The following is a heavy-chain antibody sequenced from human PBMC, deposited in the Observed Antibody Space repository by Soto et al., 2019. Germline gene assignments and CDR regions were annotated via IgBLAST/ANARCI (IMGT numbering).Heavy chain of an antibody. D-gene: IGHD1-26*01. J-gene: IGHJ6*02. CDR3: SADHPHMAMGWPV. CDR2: IVVVSGST. V-gene: IGHV1-58*02. CDR1: GFDFGSFG. Sequence: QMQLVQSAAEVREPGTSVRVSCRASGFDFGSFGIQFLRQTRGRGLEWIGWIVVVSGSTNYARQFQGRVAISRDMSSSTAYLDLYDLKSDDTAVYVCSADHPHMAMGWPVWGQGTTVTVSS.